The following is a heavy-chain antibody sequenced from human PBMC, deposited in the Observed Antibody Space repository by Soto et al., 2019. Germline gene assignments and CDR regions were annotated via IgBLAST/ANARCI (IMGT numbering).Heavy chain of an antibody. V-gene: IGHV3-23*01. CDR3: AKIRNYYDSSGYYYSPGAEYFQN. J-gene: IGHJ1*01. D-gene: IGHD3-22*01. CDR1: GFTFSSYA. CDR2: ISGSGGST. Sequence: GGSLRLSCAASGFTFSSYAMSWVRQAPGKGLEWVSAISGSGGSTYYADSVKGRFTISRDNSKNTLYLQMNSLRAEDTAVYYCAKIRNYYDSSGYYYSPGAEYFQNWGQGTLVTVSS.